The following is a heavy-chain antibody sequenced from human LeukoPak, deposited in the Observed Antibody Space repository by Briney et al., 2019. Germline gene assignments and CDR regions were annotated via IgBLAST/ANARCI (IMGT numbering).Heavy chain of an antibody. CDR2: IKEDGGEK. J-gene: IGHJ6*03. CDR3: ARDRGIIGTTGYYYMDV. CDR1: GFTFSRYW. D-gene: IGHD1-14*01. V-gene: IGHV3-7*01. Sequence: GGSLRLSCAASGFTFSRYWMTWFRQAPGKGLEWVANIKEDGGEKYYVASVRGRFTISRDNAKSSLYLQMNSLRAEDTAVYYCARDRGIIGTTGYYYMDVWGKGTTVTVSS.